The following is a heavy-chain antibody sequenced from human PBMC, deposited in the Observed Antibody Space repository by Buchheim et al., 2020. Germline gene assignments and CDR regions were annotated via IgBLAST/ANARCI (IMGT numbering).Heavy chain of an antibody. V-gene: IGHV4-31*03. J-gene: IGHJ6*02. Sequence: QVQLQESGPGLVKPSQTLSLTCTVSGCSISSGGYYWSWIRQHPGKGLEWIGSIYYSGSTYYNPSLKTRVPISVDTSKNQFSLKLSSVTAADTAVYYCARDSKYTVHRAYGMDVWGQGTT. D-gene: IGHD1-1*01. CDR3: ARDSKYTVHRAYGMDV. CDR1: GCSISSGGYY. CDR2: IYYSGST.